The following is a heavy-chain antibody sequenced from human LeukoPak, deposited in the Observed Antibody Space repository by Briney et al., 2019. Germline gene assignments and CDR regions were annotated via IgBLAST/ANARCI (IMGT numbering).Heavy chain of an antibody. CDR2: ISGSGGST. Sequence: PGGSLRLSCAASGFTFSSYGMNWVRQAPGKGLEWVSAISGSGGSTYYADSVKGRFTISRDNTKNSLYLQMNSLRDEDTAVYYCARDYYDSSVYAVDYWGQGTLVTVSS. CDR3: ARDYYDSSVYAVDY. CDR1: GFTFSSYG. J-gene: IGHJ4*02. V-gene: IGHV3-48*02. D-gene: IGHD3-22*01.